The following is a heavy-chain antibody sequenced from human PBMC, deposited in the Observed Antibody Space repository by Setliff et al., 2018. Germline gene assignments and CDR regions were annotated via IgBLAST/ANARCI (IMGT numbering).Heavy chain of an antibody. V-gene: IGHV1-18*01. J-gene: IGHJ4*02. CDR1: GYTFTSSG. CDR2: ISAYNGNT. Sequence: ASVKVSCKASGYTFTSSGITWVRQAPGQGLEWMGWISAYNGNTNYAKSFQGRVTMNTDTSTSTAYMELGSLTSDDTAVYYCARDRKSSPEHYYFDYWGQGTLVTVSS. CDR3: ARDRKSSPEHYYFDY.